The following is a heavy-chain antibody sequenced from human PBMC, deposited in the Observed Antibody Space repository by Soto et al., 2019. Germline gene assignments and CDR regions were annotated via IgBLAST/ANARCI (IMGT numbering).Heavy chain of an antibody. D-gene: IGHD6-13*01. CDR1: GFTVSSNY. J-gene: IGHJ4*02. V-gene: IGHV3-53*02. CDR2: IYSGGST. Sequence: EVQLVETGGGLIQPGGSLRLSCAASGFTVSSNYMSWVRQAPGKGLEWVSVIYSGGSTYYADSVKGRFTISRDHSKNTLYLQMNSLRAEDTAVYYCARSPQKYSSSWYDYWGQGTLVTVSS. CDR3: ARSPQKYSSSWYDY.